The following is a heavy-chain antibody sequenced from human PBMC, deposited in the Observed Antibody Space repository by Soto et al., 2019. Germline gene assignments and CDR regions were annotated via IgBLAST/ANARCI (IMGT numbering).Heavy chain of an antibody. Sequence: ASVKVSCKASGYTFTSYGISWVRQAPGQGLEWMGWISAYNGNTNYAQKLQGRVTMTTDTSTSTAYMELRSLRSDDTAVYYCARDGRYCSSTSCYTTYFQHWGQGTLATVSS. D-gene: IGHD2-2*02. CDR2: ISAYNGNT. J-gene: IGHJ1*01. CDR3: ARDGRYCSSTSCYTTYFQH. CDR1: GYTFTSYG. V-gene: IGHV1-18*04.